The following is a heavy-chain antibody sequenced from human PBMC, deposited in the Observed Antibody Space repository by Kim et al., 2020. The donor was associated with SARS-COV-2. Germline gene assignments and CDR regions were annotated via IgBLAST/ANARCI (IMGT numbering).Heavy chain of an antibody. V-gene: IGHV3-30-3*01. D-gene: IGHD6-19*01. Sequence: GGSLRLSCAASGFTFSSYAMHWVRQAPGKGLEWVAVISYDGSNKYYADSVKGRFTISRDNSKNTLYLQMNSLRAEDTAVYYCASPRGPYSSGWLDAFDIWGQGTMVTVSS. CDR1: GFTFSSYA. CDR2: ISYDGSNK. CDR3: ASPRGPYSSGWLDAFDI. J-gene: IGHJ3*02.